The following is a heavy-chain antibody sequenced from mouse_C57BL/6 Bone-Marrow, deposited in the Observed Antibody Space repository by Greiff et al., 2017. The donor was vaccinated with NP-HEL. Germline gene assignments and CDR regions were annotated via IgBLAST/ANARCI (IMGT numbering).Heavy chain of an antibody. J-gene: IGHJ3*01. V-gene: IGHV1-81*01. CDR1: GYTFTSYG. Sequence: LQESGAELARPGASVKLSCKASGYTFTSYGISWVKQRTGPGLEWIGEIYPRCGNTYYNEKFKGKATLTADKSSSTAYMELRSLTSEDSAVYFCARRTVVAPFAYWGQGTLVTVSA. CDR3: ARRTVVAPFAY. CDR2: IYPRCGNT. D-gene: IGHD1-1*01.